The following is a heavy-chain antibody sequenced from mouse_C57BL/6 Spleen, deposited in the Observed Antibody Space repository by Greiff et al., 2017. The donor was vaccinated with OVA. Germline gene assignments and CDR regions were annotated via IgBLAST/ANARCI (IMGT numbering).Heavy chain of an antibody. Sequence: EVQGVESGGGLVQPKGSLKLSCAASGFSFNTYAMNWVRQAPGKGLEWVARIRSKSNNYATYYADSVKDRLTISRDDSESMLYLQMNNLKTEDTAMYYCVRGSYYGSSYYLDYWGQGTTLTVSS. CDR2: IRSKSNNYAT. CDR3: VRGSYYGSSYYLDY. CDR1: GFSFNTYA. D-gene: IGHD1-1*01. J-gene: IGHJ2*01. V-gene: IGHV10-1*01.